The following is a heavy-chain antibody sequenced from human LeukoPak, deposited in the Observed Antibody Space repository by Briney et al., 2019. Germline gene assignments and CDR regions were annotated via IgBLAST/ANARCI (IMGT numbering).Heavy chain of an antibody. V-gene: IGHV4-38-2*01. CDR3: ARGTIGYCNSTSCSLPGFDY. CDR2: ISHSGNT. Sequence: SETLSLTCVVSGYSISNDYFWGWIRQVPGKGLEWIGTISHSGNTYYKPSLKSRVTISLDTSKNQFSLKLSSVTAADTAVYYCARGTIGYCNSTSCSLPGFDYWGQGTLVTVSS. CDR1: GYSISNDYF. J-gene: IGHJ4*02. D-gene: IGHD2-2*01.